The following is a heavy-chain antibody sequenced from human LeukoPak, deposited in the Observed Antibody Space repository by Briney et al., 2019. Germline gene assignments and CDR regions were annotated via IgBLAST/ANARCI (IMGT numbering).Heavy chain of an antibody. V-gene: IGHV4-34*01. J-gene: IGHJ4*02. CDR2: INHSGST. Sequence: SETLSLTCAVYGGSFSGYYWGWIRQPPGKGLEWIGEINHSGSTNYNPSLKSRVTISVDTSKNQFSLKLSSVTAADTAVYYCARLRYFDWSWFDYWGQGTLVTVSS. D-gene: IGHD3-9*01. CDR1: GGSFSGYY. CDR3: ARLRYFDWSWFDY.